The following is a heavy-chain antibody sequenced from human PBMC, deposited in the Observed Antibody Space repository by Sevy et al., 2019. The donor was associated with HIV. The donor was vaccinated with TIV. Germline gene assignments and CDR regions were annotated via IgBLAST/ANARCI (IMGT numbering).Heavy chain of an antibody. Sequence: GESLRLSCAASGFTFSSYSMNWVRQAPGKGLEWVSYISSSSSTIYYADSVKGRFTISRDNAKNSLYLQMNSLRDEDTAVYYCARRSTSGTMGTHYYYYYMDVWGKGTTVTVSS. D-gene: IGHD6-13*01. CDR1: GFTFSSYS. J-gene: IGHJ6*03. CDR3: ARRSTSGTMGTHYYYYYMDV. CDR2: ISSSSSTI. V-gene: IGHV3-48*02.